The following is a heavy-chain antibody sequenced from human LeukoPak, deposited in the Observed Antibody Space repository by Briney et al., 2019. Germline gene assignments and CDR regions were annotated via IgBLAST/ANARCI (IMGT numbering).Heavy chain of an antibody. V-gene: IGHV3-7*01. CDR3: EPYRCGYSLDY. Sequence: PGGSLRLSCAAPGFTFSSYLMTSVRQAPGKGLELVDNIKKDGSEKHYVDSVKGRFTIARDNAKNPMHLEINSLRAEDTEVYYCEPYRCGYSLDYWGQGPRVTVSS. CDR1: GFTFSSYL. J-gene: IGHJ4*02. D-gene: IGHD5-18*01. CDR2: IKKDGSEK.